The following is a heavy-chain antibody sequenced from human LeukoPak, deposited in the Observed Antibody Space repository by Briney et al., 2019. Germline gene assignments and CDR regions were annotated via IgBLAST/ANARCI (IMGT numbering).Heavy chain of an antibody. CDR2: IKQDGSEK. D-gene: IGHD3-22*01. Sequence: PGGSLRLSCAASGFTFSSYWMSWVRQAPGKGLEWVANIKQDGSEKYYVDSVKGRFTISRDNSKNTLYLQMNSLRAEDTAVYYCAKGKYYYDSSGYSGRFWADYWGQGTLVTVSS. J-gene: IGHJ4*02. CDR1: GFTFSSYW. CDR3: AKGKYYYDSSGYSGRFWADY. V-gene: IGHV3-7*01.